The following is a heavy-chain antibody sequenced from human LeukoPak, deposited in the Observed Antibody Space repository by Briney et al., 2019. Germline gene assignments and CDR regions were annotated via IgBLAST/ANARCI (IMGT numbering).Heavy chain of an antibody. V-gene: IGHV3-15*01. CDR2: IKSKTDVCTT. Sequence: WIRQPPGKGLEWVGRIKSKTDVCTTAYAAPVKSRFTISRDDSKNTLYLQMNSLKTEDTAVYYCTTESGGFTFDYWGQGTLVTVSS. CDR3: TTESGGFTFDY. J-gene: IGHJ4*02. D-gene: IGHD3-16*01.